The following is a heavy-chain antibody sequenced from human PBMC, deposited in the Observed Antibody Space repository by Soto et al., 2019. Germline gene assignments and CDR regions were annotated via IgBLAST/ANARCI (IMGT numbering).Heavy chain of an antibody. J-gene: IGHJ6*02. Sequence: ASVKVSCKASGYTFTSYYMHWVRHAPGQGLEWMVIINPSGGSTSYAQKFQGRVTMTRDTSTSTVYMVLSSLRSEDTAVYYCARDLIDDSSGYYRRYYYDGMDVWGQGTTVTVSS. V-gene: IGHV1-46*01. CDR3: ARDLIDDSSGYYRRYYYDGMDV. D-gene: IGHD3-22*01. CDR2: INPSGGST. CDR1: GYTFTSYY.